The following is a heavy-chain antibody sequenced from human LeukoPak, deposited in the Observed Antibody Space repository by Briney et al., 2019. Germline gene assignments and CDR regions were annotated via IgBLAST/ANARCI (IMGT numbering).Heavy chain of an antibody. V-gene: IGHV4-59*03. J-gene: IGHJ3*02. D-gene: IGHD5/OR15-5a*01. CDR2: IYYSGST. Sequence: PSETLSLTCTVSGGSISSYYWSWIRQPPGKGLEWIGYIYYSGSTNYNPSLKSRVTISVDTSKNQFSLKLRSVTAADTAVYYCATGGISVWSAFDIWGQGTMVTVSS. CDR3: ATGGISVWSAFDI. CDR1: GGSISSYY.